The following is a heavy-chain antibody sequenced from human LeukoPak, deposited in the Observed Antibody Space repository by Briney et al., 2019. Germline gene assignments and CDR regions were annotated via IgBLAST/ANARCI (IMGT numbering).Heavy chain of an antibody. CDR3: ARGWGGFWTGLDS. CDR2: ISNSDSTSYNTGST. J-gene: IGHJ4*02. V-gene: IGHV4-59*01. Sequence: SGTLSLTRIVSGDSISGYFWTWIRQPPGKELEWIGFISNSDSTSYNTGSTSYNTSLKSRVSVSADTARNRLSLRLTSVTAADTAVYYCARGWGGFWTGLDSWGQGTLVTVPS. D-gene: IGHD3/OR15-3a*01. CDR1: GDSISGYF.